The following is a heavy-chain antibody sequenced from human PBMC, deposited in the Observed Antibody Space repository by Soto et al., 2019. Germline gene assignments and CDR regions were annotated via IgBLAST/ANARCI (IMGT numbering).Heavy chain of an antibody. Sequence: AGGSLILSCAASGFTFRGYLMSWVRTAPGKGLEWVANIKEDGSEKYYVESVRGRFTISRDNAKNSLYLQMNSLRAADTAVYYCTRATNHDYWGQGTLVTVSS. V-gene: IGHV3-7*05. CDR2: IKEDGSEK. CDR1: GFTFRGYL. CDR3: TRATNHDY. J-gene: IGHJ4*02.